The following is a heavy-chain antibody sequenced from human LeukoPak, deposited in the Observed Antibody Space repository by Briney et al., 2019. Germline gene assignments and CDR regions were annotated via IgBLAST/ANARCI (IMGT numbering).Heavy chain of an antibody. Sequence: GGSLRLSCAASRFTFSNYGMHWVRQAPGKGLEWVSAISGSGGNTYHADSVKGRFTISRDNSKNTLYLQMNSLRAEDTAVYYCAKGSATVTRGPFDYWGQGTLVTVSS. V-gene: IGHV3-23*01. D-gene: IGHD4-17*01. CDR3: AKGSATVTRGPFDY. CDR2: ISGSGGNT. CDR1: RFTFSNYG. J-gene: IGHJ4*02.